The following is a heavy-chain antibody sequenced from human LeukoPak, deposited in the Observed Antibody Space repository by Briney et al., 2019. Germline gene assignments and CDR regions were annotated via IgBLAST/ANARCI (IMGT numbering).Heavy chain of an antibody. Sequence: GGSLRLSCAAPGFTFSSYWMSWVRQAPGKGLEWVANIKQDGSEKYYADSVKGRFTISRDNAKNSLYLQMNSLRAEDTAVYYCARSTLKFGELPSDYWGQGTLVTVSS. J-gene: IGHJ4*02. D-gene: IGHD3-10*01. CDR3: ARSTLKFGELPSDY. V-gene: IGHV3-7*01. CDR2: IKQDGSEK. CDR1: GFTFSSYW.